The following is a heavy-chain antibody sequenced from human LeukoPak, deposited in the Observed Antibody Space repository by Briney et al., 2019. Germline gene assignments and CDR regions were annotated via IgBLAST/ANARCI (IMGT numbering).Heavy chain of an antibody. CDR2: INHSGST. CDR3: AILTYGDYVGPPDY. Sequence: PSEALSLTCAVYGGSFSGYYWSWIRQPPGKGLEWIGEINHSGSTNYNPSLKSRVTISVDTSKNQFSLKLSSVTAADTAVYYCAILTYGDYVGPPDYWGQGTLVTVSS. V-gene: IGHV4-34*01. D-gene: IGHD4-17*01. J-gene: IGHJ4*02. CDR1: GGSFSGYY.